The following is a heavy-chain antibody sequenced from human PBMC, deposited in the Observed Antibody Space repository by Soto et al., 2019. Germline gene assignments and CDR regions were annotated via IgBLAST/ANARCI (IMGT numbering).Heavy chain of an antibody. V-gene: IGHV3-21*01. CDR1: GITVSAYS. Sequence: LRLFYVGSGITVSAYSINWVRQAPGKGLEWVSSISSRSDIYYADSVKGRFTISRDNAKNSVSLQMNSLRAEDTAVYYCAREYTAWPLAYGLDVWGQGTTVTVSS. J-gene: IGHJ6*02. D-gene: IGHD2-2*02. CDR2: ISSRSDI. CDR3: AREYTAWPLAYGLDV.